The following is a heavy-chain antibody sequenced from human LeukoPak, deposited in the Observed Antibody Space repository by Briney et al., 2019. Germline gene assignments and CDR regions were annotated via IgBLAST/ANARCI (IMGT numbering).Heavy chain of an antibody. D-gene: IGHD2-15*01. Sequence: ASVKVSCKASGYTFTGYYMHWVRQAPGQGLEWMGWINPNSGGTNYAQKFQGRVTMTRDTSISTAYMELSWLRSDDTAVYYCARVCGGSCRDDAFDIWGQGTMVTVSS. V-gene: IGHV1-2*02. CDR2: INPNSGGT. J-gene: IGHJ3*02. CDR1: GYTFTGYY. CDR3: ARVCGGSCRDDAFDI.